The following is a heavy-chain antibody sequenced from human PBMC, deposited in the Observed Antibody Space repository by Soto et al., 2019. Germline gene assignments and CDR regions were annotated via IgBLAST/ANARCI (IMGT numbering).Heavy chain of an antibody. J-gene: IGHJ4*02. CDR3: PRLLYYYDSSGSLNY. CDR1: GGSFGGYY. D-gene: IGHD3-22*01. CDR2: INRSGST. Sequence: SETLSLTCAVYGGSFGGYYWSWIRQPPGKGLEWIGEINRSGSTNYSPSLKSRVTISVDTSKNQFSLKLSSVTAADTAVYYCPRLLYYYDSSGSLNYWGQGTLVTVSS. V-gene: IGHV4-34*01.